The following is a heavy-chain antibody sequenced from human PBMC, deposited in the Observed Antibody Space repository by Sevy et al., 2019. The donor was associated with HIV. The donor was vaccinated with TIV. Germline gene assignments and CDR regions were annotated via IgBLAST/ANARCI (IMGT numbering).Heavy chain of an antibody. CDR2: IIPFFGTA. Sequence: ASVKVSCKASGGTFSSYAISWVRQAPGQGLEWMGGIIPFFGTANYAQKFQGGVTVTADESPSTAYMGLSSLRSEETAVYYCARERDTAMVRSSYYYGMDVWGQGTTVTVSS. D-gene: IGHD5-18*01. V-gene: IGHV1-69*13. CDR3: ARERDTAMVRSSYYYGMDV. CDR1: GGTFSSYA. J-gene: IGHJ6*02.